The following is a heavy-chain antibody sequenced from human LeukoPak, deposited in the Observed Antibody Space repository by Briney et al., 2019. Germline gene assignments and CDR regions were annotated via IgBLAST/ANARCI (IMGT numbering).Heavy chain of an antibody. CDR3: ARALLPRSLFDY. D-gene: IGHD1-14*01. CDR2: FSYSRGT. J-gene: IGHJ4*02. V-gene: IGHV4-59*01. Sequence: PSETLSLTCTVSGDSISDYYWSWIRQTPGTGLEWIGYFSYSRGTSYNPSLKSRVAISLGTSKNQFSLKLSSVTAADTAVYYCARALLPRSLFDYWGQGTLVTVSS. CDR1: GDSISDYY.